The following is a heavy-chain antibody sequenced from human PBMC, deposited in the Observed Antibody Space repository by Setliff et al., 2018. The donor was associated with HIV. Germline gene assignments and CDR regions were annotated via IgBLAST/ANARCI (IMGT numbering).Heavy chain of an antibody. CDR1: GYTPTSYD. Sequence: GASVKVSCKASGYTPTSYDINWVRQATGQGLEWMGWMNPDSGNTGSAQNFQGRLTITWNTSISTAYMELGSLGFDDTAVYFCARDPTGGAARFDYWGQGTLVTVSS. J-gene: IGHJ4*02. D-gene: IGHD6-6*01. V-gene: IGHV1-8*01. CDR2: MNPDSGNT. CDR3: ARDPTGGAARFDY.